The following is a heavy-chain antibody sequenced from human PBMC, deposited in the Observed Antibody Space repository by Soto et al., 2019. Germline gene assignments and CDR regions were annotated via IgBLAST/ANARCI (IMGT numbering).Heavy chain of an antibody. V-gene: IGHV2-5*01. J-gene: IGHJ4*02. CDR1: GFSLSTSGVG. CDR2: IYWNDDK. CDR3: AHSIITIFGVVISGGFDY. Sequence: GSGPTLVNPTQTLTLTCTSSGFSLSTSGVGVGWIRQPPGKALEWLALIYWNDDKRYSPSLKSRLTITKDTSKNQVVLTMTNMDPVDTATYYCAHSIITIFGVVISGGFDYWGQGTLVTVSS. D-gene: IGHD3-3*01.